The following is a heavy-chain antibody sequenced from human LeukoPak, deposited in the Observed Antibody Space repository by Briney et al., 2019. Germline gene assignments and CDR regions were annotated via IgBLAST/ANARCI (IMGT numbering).Heavy chain of an antibody. Sequence: KPSETLSLTCTVSGGSISSYYWSWIRQPPGKGLEWIGYIYYSGSTNYNPSLKSRVTISVDTSKNQFSLKLSSVTAADTAVYYCARAFVGPYYYGSGSFRWFDPWGQGTLVTVSS. CDR2: IYYSGST. J-gene: IGHJ5*02. CDR1: GGSISSYY. D-gene: IGHD3-10*01. CDR3: ARAFVGPYYYGSGSFRWFDP. V-gene: IGHV4-59*01.